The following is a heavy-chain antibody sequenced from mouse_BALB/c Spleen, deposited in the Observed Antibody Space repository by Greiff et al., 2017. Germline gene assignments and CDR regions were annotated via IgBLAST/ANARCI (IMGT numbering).Heavy chain of an antibody. D-gene: IGHD2-3*01. V-gene: IGHV3-6*02. Sequence: EVKLMESGPGLVKPSQSLSLTCSVTGYSITSGYYWNWIRQFPGNKLEWMGYISYDGSNNYNPSLKNRISITRDTSKNQFFLKLNSVTTEDTATYYCASDGYYGYWGQGTTLTVSS. J-gene: IGHJ2*01. CDR2: ISYDGSN. CDR1: GYSITSGYY. CDR3: ASDGYYGY.